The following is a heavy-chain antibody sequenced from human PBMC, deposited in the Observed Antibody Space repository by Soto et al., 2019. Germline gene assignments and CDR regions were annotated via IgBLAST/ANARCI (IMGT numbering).Heavy chain of an antibody. CDR1: GGSISSYY. CDR2: IYYSGST. V-gene: IGHV4-59*08. J-gene: IGHJ4*02. D-gene: IGHD7-27*01. Sequence: SETLSLTCTVSGGSISSYYWSWIRQPPGKGLEWIGYIYYSGSTNYNPSLKSRVTISVDTSKNQFSLKLSSVTAADTAVYYCARHPLTGEFDDWGQGTLVTVSS. CDR3: ARHPLTGEFDD.